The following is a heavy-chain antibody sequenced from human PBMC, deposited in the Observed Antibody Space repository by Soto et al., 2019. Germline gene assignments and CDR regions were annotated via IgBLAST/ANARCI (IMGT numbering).Heavy chain of an antibody. J-gene: IGHJ4*01. Sequence: EVQLLESGGGLVQTGGSLRLSCAASGFTVSSNYMSWVRQAPGKGLEWVSVIYSGGSTYYADSVKGRFTISRDNSKNTLYLQMNSLRAEDTAVYYCARSDMATISLDYWGQGTLVTVSS. V-gene: IGHV3-66*01. CDR1: GFTVSSNY. D-gene: IGHD5-12*01. CDR3: ARSDMATISLDY. CDR2: IYSGGST.